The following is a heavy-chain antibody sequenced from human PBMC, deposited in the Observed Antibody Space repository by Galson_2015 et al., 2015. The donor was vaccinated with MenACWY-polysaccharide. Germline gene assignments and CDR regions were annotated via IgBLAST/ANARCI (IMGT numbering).Heavy chain of an antibody. D-gene: IGHD6-13*01. CDR3: ARDGANSSSWYGFDY. Sequence: SLRLSCAASGFTFSSYGMHWVRPAPGKGLEWVAVIWYDGSNKYYADSVKGRFTNSRDNSKNTLYLQMNSLRAEDTAVYYCARDGANSSSWYGFDYWGHGTLVTVSS. J-gene: IGHJ4*01. V-gene: IGHV3-33*01. CDR1: GFTFSSYG. CDR2: IWYDGSNK.